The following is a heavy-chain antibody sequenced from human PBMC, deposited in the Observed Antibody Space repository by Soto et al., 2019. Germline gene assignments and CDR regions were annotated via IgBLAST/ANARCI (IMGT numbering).Heavy chain of an antibody. D-gene: IGHD6-25*01. J-gene: IGHJ5*02. V-gene: IGHV4-59*01. Sequence: PSETLSLTCTVAGGSISSYYWSWIRQPPRKGLEWIGYIYYSGSTNYNPSLKSRVTISVDTSKNQFSLKLSSVTAADTAVYYCACYRSGSHKGGIDPFAQGTLVTVSS. CDR3: ACYRSGSHKGGIDP. CDR2: IYYSGST. CDR1: GGSISSYY.